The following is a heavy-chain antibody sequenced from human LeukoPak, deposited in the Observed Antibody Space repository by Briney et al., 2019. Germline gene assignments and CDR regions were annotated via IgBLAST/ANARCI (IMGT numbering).Heavy chain of an antibody. CDR1: GFTFSSYW. CDR3: ARDYDFWSGYYNY. J-gene: IGHJ4*02. CDR2: IKQDGSEK. V-gene: IGHV3-7*01. Sequence: PGGSLRLSCAASGFTFSSYWMSWVRQAPGKGLEWVANIKQDGSEKYYVDSVKGRFTISRDNAKNSLNLQMNSLRAEDAAVYYCARDYDFWSGYYNYWGQGTLVTVSS. D-gene: IGHD3-3*01.